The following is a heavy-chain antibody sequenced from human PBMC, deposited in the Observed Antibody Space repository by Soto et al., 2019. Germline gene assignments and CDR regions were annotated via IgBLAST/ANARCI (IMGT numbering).Heavy chain of an antibody. CDR1: GFTFTSSA. CDR3: AAEGQLVAAWGAFHI. V-gene: IGHV1-58*01. D-gene: IGHD2-15*01. CDR2: IVVGSGNT. J-gene: IGHJ3*02. Sequence: GASVKVSCKASGFTFTSSAVQWVRQARGQRLEWIGWIVVGSGNTNYAQKFQERVTITRDMSTSTAYMELSSLRSEDTAVYYCAAEGQLVAAWGAFHIWGQGTMVTVSS.